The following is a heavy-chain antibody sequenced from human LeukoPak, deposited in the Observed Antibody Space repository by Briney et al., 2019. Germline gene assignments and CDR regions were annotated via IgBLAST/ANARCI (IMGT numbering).Heavy chain of an antibody. CDR3: ARKLRLGGNWFDP. Sequence: SVKVSCKASGGTFISYAISWVRRAPGQGLEWMGGIIPIFGTANYAQKFQGRVTITADESTSTAYMELSSLRSEDTALYYCARKLRLGGNWFDPWGQGTLVTVSS. J-gene: IGHJ5*02. D-gene: IGHD1-26*01. CDR2: IIPIFGTA. V-gene: IGHV1-69*13. CDR1: GGTFISYA.